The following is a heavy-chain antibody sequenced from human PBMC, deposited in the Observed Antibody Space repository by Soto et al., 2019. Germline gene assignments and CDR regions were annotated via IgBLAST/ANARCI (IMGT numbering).Heavy chain of an antibody. J-gene: IGHJ5*02. V-gene: IGHV4-39*01. CDR2: IYYSGST. CDR1: GGSISSSSYY. Sequence: SETLSLTCTVSGGSISSSSYYWGWIRQPPGKGLEWIGSIYYSGSTYYNPSLKSRVTISVDTSKNQFSLKLSSVTAADTAVYYCASMWAEAGENCFDPSGPGTLVTVSS. CDR3: ASMWAEAGENCFDP. D-gene: IGHD6-13*01.